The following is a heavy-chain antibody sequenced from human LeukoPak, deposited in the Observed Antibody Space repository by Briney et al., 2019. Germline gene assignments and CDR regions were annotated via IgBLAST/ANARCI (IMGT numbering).Heavy chain of an antibody. D-gene: IGHD3-22*01. CDR3: ASGLDY. J-gene: IGHJ4*02. CDR2: IYYSGSA. V-gene: IGHV4-39*07. CDR1: GGSISGTSYS. Sequence: SETLSLTCTVSGGSISGTSYSWGWIRQPPRKGLEWIGKIYYSGSAYYNPSLKSRVTISLDTSNNQFSLQLSSVTAADTAVYYCASGLDYWGQGTLVTVSS.